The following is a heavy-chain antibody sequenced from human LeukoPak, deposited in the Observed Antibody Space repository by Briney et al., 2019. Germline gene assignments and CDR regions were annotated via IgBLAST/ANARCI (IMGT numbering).Heavy chain of an antibody. Sequence: GASVKVSCKASGYTFTSYGISWVRQAPGQGLEWMGWISAYNGNTNYAQKLQGRVTMTTDTSTSTAYMELRSLRSDDTAVYYCARTITMVRGALGAFDIWGQGTMVTVSS. CDR3: ARTITMVRGALGAFDI. D-gene: IGHD3-10*01. V-gene: IGHV1-18*01. J-gene: IGHJ3*02. CDR2: ISAYNGNT. CDR1: GYTFTSYG.